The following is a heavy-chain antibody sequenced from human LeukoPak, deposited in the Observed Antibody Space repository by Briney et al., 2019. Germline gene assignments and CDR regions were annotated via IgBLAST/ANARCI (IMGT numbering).Heavy chain of an antibody. CDR3: ARVRGDGSYFFDY. D-gene: IGHD1-26*01. J-gene: IGHJ4*02. Sequence: SETLSLTCAVYGGSFSGYYWSWIRQPPGKGLEWIGEINHSGSTNYNPSLKSRVTISVDTSKNQFSLKLSSVTAADTAVYYCARVRGDGSYFFDYWGQGTLVTVPS. CDR2: INHSGST. CDR1: GGSFSGYY. V-gene: IGHV4-34*01.